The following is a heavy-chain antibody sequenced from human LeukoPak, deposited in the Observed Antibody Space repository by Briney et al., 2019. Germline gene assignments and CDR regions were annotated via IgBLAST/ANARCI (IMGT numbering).Heavy chain of an antibody. Sequence: ASVKVSCKASGYTFTSYYMHWMRQAPGQGLEWMGIINPSGGSTSYAQKFQGRVTMTRDTSTSTVYMELSSLRSEDTAVYYCARDYLMGDSSGPPYDYWGQGTLVTVSS. CDR1: GYTFTSYY. CDR3: ARDYLMGDSSGPPYDY. J-gene: IGHJ4*02. CDR2: INPSGGST. D-gene: IGHD3-22*01. V-gene: IGHV1-46*01.